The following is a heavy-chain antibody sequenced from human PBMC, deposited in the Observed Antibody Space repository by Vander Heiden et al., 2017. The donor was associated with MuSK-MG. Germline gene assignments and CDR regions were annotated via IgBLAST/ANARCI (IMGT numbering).Heavy chain of an antibody. V-gene: IGHV3-7*01. CDR1: GFTFTTYW. CDR2: IKLDGSEK. CDR3: ARGRSNDN. J-gene: IGHJ4*02. Sequence: EVQLVESGGGLVQPGGSLRLSCAASGFTFTTYWMSWVRQAPGKGLEWVANIKLDGSEKDYVDSVKGRFTISRDNAQSSLYLQMNSLRAEDTAVYYCARGRSNDNWGQGTLVTVSS. D-gene: IGHD6-6*01.